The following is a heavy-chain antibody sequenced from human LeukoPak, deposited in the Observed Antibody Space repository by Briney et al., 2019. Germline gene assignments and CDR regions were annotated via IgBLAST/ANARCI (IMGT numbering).Heavy chain of an antibody. D-gene: IGHD3-22*01. Sequence: KPSETLSLTCTVSGGSISSSSYYWGWIRQPPGKGLEWIGSIYCSGSTYYNPSLKSRVTISVDTSKNQFSLKLSSATAADTAVYYCAGAYYYDSSGSEDYFDYWGQGTLVTVSS. CDR2: IYCSGST. CDR3: AGAYYYDSSGSEDYFDY. V-gene: IGHV4-39*01. J-gene: IGHJ4*02. CDR1: GGSISSSSYY.